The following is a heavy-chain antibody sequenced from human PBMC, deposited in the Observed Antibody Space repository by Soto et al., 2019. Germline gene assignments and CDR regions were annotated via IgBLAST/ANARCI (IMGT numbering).Heavy chain of an antibody. CDR2: IKPDGNEK. CDR3: AKTPFSVDYKKFPRFDN. V-gene: IGHV3-7*02. J-gene: IGHJ4*02. CDR1: GFTFSNYW. D-gene: IGHD4-4*01. Sequence: EVQLVESGGGLVQPGGSLRLSCAASGFTFSNYWMSWVRQAPGKGLEWVANIKPDGNEKYYVDSVNGRFTISRDNAENSIHLQMDSLRAEDTAVYYCAKTPFSVDYKKFPRFDNWGQGTLVTVSS.